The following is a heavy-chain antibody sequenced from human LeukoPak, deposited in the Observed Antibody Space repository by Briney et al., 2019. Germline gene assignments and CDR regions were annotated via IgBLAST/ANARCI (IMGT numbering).Heavy chain of an antibody. CDR2: ISSSSYI. V-gene: IGHV3-21*01. J-gene: IGHJ4*02. CDR3: SGGVRDSSGYYPDY. Sequence: GGSLRLSCAASGFTFSSYSMNWVRQAPGKGLEWVSSISSSSYIYYADSVKGRFTISRDNAKNSLYLQMNSLRAEDTAVYYCSGGVRDSSGYYPDYWGQGTLVTVSS. CDR1: GFTFSSYS. D-gene: IGHD3-22*01.